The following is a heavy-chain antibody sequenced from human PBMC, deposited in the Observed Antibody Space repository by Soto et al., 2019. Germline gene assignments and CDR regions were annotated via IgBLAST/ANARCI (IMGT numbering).Heavy chain of an antibody. D-gene: IGHD6-6*01. V-gene: IGHV3-33*01. J-gene: IGHJ4*02. CDR2: IWYDGSNK. CDR3: ASAYSSSSADYFDY. Sequence: GGSLRLSCAASGCPFSSYGMHWARQAPGKGLEWVAVIWYDGSNKYYADSVKGRFTISRDNSKNTLYLQMNSLRAEDTAVYYCASAYSSSSADYFDYWGQGTLVTVSS. CDR1: GCPFSSYG.